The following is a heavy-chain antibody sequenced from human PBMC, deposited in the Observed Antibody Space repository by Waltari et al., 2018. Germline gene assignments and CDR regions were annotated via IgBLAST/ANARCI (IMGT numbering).Heavy chain of an antibody. CDR1: GFTFSSYW. Sequence: EVQLVESGGGLVQPGWSLRLSGVASGFTFSSYWLYWVRQAPGKGLGWVSRINIDGSSISYLDSVKGRFTISRDNAKNTLYLQMNSLRAEYTAVYYCARGPYSGSFTWGQGTLVTVSS. CDR3: ARGPYSGSFT. J-gene: IGHJ5*02. CDR2: INIDGSSI. D-gene: IGHD1-26*01. V-gene: IGHV3-74*01.